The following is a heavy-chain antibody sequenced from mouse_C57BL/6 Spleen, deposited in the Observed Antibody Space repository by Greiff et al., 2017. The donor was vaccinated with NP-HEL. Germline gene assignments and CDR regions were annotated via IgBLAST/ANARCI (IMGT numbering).Heavy chain of an antibody. CDR3: ARVGYYGSNAMDY. J-gene: IGHJ4*01. CDR1: GYSITSGYD. CDR2: ISYSGST. D-gene: IGHD1-1*01. Sequence: EVQLVESGPGMVKPSQSLSLTCTVTGYSITSGYDWHWIRHFPGNKLEWMGYISYSGSTNYNPSLKSRISITHDTSKNHFFLKLNSVTTEDTATYYCARVGYYGSNAMDYWGQGTSVTVSS. V-gene: IGHV3-1*01.